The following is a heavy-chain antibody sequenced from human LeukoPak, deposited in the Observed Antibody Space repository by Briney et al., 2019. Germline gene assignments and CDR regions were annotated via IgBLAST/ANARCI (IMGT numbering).Heavy chain of an antibody. J-gene: IGHJ4*02. CDR1: GGSISSYY. CDR2: ISYSGST. D-gene: IGHD2-15*01. Sequence: SETLSLTCTVSGGSISSYYWSWIRQPPGKGLEWIGYISYSGSTNYNPSLKSRVTISVDTSKNQFSLKLSSVTAADTAVYYCARGGQIYCSGGSCYILHYWGQGTLVTVSS. V-gene: IGHV4-59*01. CDR3: ARGGQIYCSGGSCYILHY.